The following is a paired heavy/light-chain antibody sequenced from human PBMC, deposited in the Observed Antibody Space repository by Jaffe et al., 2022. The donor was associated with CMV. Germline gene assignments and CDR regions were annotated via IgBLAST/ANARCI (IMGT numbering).Heavy chain of an antibody. D-gene: IGHD5-12*01. CDR2: INQRGTT. CDR3: ARGPGYSGYDFWD. J-gene: IGHJ4*02. Sequence: QVQLQQWGAGQLKPSETLSLTCGVSGGSFSGYYWSWIRQPPGKGLEWIGEINQRGTTKYNPSLKSRVTISEDTSKKQFSLKLSSVTAADTAVYYCARGPGYSGYDFWDWGQGTLVTVSS. CDR1: GGSFSGYY. V-gene: IGHV4-34*01.
Light chain of an antibody. V-gene: IGKV3-11*01. Sequence: ETVLTQSPATLSLSPGDTATLSCRASQSGRNYIAWYQQKAGQAPRLLIYDAYNRATGIPARFSGSGSATDFTLTISSLEPEDVAVYYCQHRSNSITFGQGTRLEIK. CDR2: DAY. J-gene: IGKJ5*01. CDR3: QHRSNSIT. CDR1: QSGRNY.